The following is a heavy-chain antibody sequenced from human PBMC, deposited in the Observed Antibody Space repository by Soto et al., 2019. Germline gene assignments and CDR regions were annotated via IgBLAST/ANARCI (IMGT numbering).Heavy chain of an antibody. V-gene: IGHV1-69*06. CDR1: GGTFSSYA. CDR2: IIPIFGTA. D-gene: IGHD2-15*01. CDR3: ARGGHCSGGSCYLNWFDP. J-gene: IGHJ5*02. Sequence: SVKVSCKASGGTFSSYAISWVRQAPGQGLEWMGGIIPIFGTANYAQKFQGRVTITADKSTSTAYMELSSLRSEDTAVYYCARGGHCSGGSCYLNWFDPWGQGTLVTVSS.